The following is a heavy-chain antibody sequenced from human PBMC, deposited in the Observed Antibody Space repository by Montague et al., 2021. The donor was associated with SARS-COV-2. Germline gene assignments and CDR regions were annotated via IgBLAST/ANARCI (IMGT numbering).Heavy chain of an antibody. V-gene: IGHV6-1*01. CDR3: SRIAFAVIPH. CDR1: GDSDSSISVS. J-gene: IGHJ4*02. CDR2: SYFRSDWNY. D-gene: IGHD3-16*01. Sequence: CAISGDSDSSISVSRRSIKQTPASHLQWLAGSYFRSDWNYDYAASVAGRVTVNPDTSKNQVSLELRSVTPEDTAVDYCSRIAFAVIPHWGQGTLVTVSS.